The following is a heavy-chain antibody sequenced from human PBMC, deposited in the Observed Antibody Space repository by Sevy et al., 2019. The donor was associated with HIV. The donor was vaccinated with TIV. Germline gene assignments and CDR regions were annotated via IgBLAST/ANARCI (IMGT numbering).Heavy chain of an antibody. CDR3: AKGRRDLYGMDV. J-gene: IGHJ6*02. V-gene: IGHV3-23*01. CDR1: GFTFSSYA. CDR2: ISGSVGST. Sequence: GGSLRLSCAASGFTFSSYAMSWVRQAPGKGLEWVSAISGSVGSTYYADSVKGRFTISRDNSKNTLYLQMNSLRAEDTAVYYCAKGRRDLYGMDVWGQGTTVTVSS.